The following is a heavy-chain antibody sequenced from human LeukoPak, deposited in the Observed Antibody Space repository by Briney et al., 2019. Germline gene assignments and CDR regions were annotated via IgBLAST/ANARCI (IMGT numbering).Heavy chain of an antibody. J-gene: IGHJ5*02. CDR3: ARGRNWNYGGWFDP. V-gene: IGHV4-34*01. D-gene: IGHD1-7*01. CDR1: GGSFSGYY. CDR2: INHSGST. Sequence: SETLSLTCGVYGGSFSGYYWSWLRQPPGKGLEWIGEINHSGSTNHNPSLKSRVTISVDTSKNQFSLKLTSVTAADTAVYYCARGRNWNYGGWFDPGGQGTLVTVSA.